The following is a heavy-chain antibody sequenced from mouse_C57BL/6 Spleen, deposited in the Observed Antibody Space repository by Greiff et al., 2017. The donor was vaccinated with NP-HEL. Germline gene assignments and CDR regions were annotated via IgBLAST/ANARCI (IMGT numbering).Heavy chain of an antibody. J-gene: IGHJ3*01. CDR2: IYPGDGDT. CDR1: GYAFSSYW. D-gene: IGHD2-4*01. CDR3: ARSLYDYDGAWFAY. V-gene: IGHV1-80*01. Sequence: VKLLESGAELVKPGASVKISCKASGYAFSSYWMNWVKQRPGKGLEWIGQIYPGDGDTNYNGKFKGKATLTADKSSSTAYMQLSSLTSEDSAVYFCARSLYDYDGAWFAYWGQGTLVTVSA.